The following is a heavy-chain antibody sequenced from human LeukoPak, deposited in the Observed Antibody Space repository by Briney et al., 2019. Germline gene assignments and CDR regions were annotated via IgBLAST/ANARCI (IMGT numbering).Heavy chain of an antibody. CDR3: ARDWGEIIVVVPAATQVSWFDP. D-gene: IGHD2-2*01. CDR1: GGTFSSCA. Sequence: SVKVSGMASGGTFSSCAISWVRQAPGQGLEWMGRIIPFLGIANYAQKFQGRVTITADKSTSTAYMQLRSMRSDDTAVYYCARDWGEIIVVVPAATQVSWFDPWGQGTLVTVSS. CDR2: IIPFLGIA. V-gene: IGHV1-69*04. J-gene: IGHJ5*02.